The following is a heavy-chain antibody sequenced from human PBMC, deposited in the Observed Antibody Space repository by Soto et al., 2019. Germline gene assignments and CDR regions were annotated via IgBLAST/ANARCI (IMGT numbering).Heavy chain of an antibody. V-gene: IGHV4-59*01. Sequence: PSETLSLTCTASGGSISSYYWSWIRQPPGKGLEWIGYIYYSGSTNYNPSLKSRVTISVDTSKNQFSLKLSSVTAADTAVYYCARALGRYDILTGYYPDRFDYWGQGTLVTVSS. CDR1: GGSISSYY. CDR3: ARALGRYDILTGYYPDRFDY. CDR2: IYYSGST. D-gene: IGHD3-9*01. J-gene: IGHJ4*02.